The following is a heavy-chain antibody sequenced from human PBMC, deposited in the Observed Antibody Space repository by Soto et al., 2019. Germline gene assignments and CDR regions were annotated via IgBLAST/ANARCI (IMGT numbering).Heavy chain of an antibody. V-gene: IGHV5-51*01. J-gene: IGHJ6*03. CDR3: ARQGLAGLPPDLYYSYMDV. Sequence: HGESLKISCKGSGYSFTSYWIGWVRQMPGKGLEWMGIIYPGDSDTRYSPSFQGQVTISADKSISTAYLQWSSLKASDTAMYYCARQGLAGLPPDLYYSYMDVWGKGTTVTVSS. CDR2: IYPGDSDT. CDR1: GYSFTSYW.